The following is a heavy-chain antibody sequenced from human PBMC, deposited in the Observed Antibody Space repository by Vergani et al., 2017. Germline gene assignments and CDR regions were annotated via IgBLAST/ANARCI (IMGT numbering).Heavy chain of an antibody. CDR3: ARSGYCAHGVCYMTYYYYMDV. CDR1: GFTLSSHA. Sequence: QVQLEESGGGVVQPGRSLRLSCAGSGFTLSSHAMHWVRQAPGKGLEWVGFIWDDGSKEYYADSVKGRFTISRDNSKNTLYLQMNNLRAADTAVYYCARSGYCAHGVCYMTYYYYMDVWGKGTAVTVSS. D-gene: IGHD2-8*01. J-gene: IGHJ6*03. CDR2: IWDDGSKE. V-gene: IGHV3-33*01.